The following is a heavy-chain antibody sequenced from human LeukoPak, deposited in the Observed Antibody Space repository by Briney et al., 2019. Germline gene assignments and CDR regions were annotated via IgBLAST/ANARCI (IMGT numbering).Heavy chain of an antibody. CDR1: GYTFTSYY. V-gene: IGHV1-46*01. CDR2: INPSGGST. Sequence: ASVKVSCKASGYTFTSYYMHWVRQAPGQGLEWMGIINPSGGSTSYAQKFQGRVTMTRDMSTSTVYMELSSLRSEDTAVYYCARARGIAVAGTWLSWFDPWGQGTLVTVSS. CDR3: ARARGIAVAGTWLSWFDP. D-gene: IGHD6-19*01. J-gene: IGHJ5*02.